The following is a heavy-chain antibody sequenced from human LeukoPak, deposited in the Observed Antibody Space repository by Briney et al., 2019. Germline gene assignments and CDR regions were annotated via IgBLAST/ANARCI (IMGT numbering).Heavy chain of an antibody. V-gene: IGHV1-18*01. CDR3: ARARLRFLEWLFYPLDY. CDR2: ISAYNGNT. Sequence: ASVKVSCKASGYTFTSYGISWVRQAPGQGLEWMGWISAYNGNTNYAQKLQGRVTMTTDTSTSTACMELRSLRSDDTAVYYCARARLRFLEWLFYPLDYWGQGTLVTVSS. D-gene: IGHD3-3*01. J-gene: IGHJ4*02. CDR1: GYTFTSYG.